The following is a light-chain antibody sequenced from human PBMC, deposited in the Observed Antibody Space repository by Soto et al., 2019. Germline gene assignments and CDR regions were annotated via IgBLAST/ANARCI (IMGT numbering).Light chain of an antibody. CDR3: SSYTSSSTYV. J-gene: IGLJ1*01. Sequence: QSVLTQPAYVSGYPGQSVTISCTGTSSDVGAYNLVSWYQQYPGKAPKLMIYEVSNRPSGVSNRFSGSKSGNTASLTISGLQAEDEADYYCSSYTSSSTYVFGTGTKVTAL. V-gene: IGLV2-14*01. CDR2: EVS. CDR1: SSDVGAYNL.